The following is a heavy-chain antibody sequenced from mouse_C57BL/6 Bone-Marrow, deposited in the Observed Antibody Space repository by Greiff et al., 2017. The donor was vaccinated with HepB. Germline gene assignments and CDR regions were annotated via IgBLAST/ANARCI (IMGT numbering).Heavy chain of an antibody. Sequence: EVQVVESGGGLVQPGGSLKLSCAASGFTFSDYGMAWVRQAPRKGPEWVAFISNLAYSIYYADTVTGRFTISRENAKNTLYLEMSSLRSEDTAMYYCARHGGLPFAYWGQGTLVTVSA. J-gene: IGHJ3*01. CDR1: GFTFSDYG. D-gene: IGHD2-4*01. CDR3: ARHGGLPFAY. CDR2: ISNLAYSI. V-gene: IGHV5-15*01.